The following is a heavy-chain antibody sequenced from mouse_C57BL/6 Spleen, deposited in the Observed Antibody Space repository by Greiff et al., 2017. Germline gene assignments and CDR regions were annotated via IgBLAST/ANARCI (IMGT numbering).Heavy chain of an antibody. D-gene: IGHD1-1*01. Sequence: VQLQQPGAELVMPGASVKLSCKASGYTFTSYWMHWVKQRPGQGLEWIGEIDPSDSYTNYNQKFKGKSTLTVDKSSSTAYMQLSSLTSEDSAVYYCARGDGSSPAWFAYWGQGTLVTVSA. CDR2: IDPSDSYT. J-gene: IGHJ3*01. CDR3: ARGDGSSPAWFAY. CDR1: GYTFTSYW. V-gene: IGHV1-69*01.